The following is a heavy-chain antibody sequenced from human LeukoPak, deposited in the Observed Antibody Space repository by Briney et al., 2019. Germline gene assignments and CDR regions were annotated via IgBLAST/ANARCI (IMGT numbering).Heavy chain of an antibody. CDR3: ARLKLGRREWSFDY. J-gene: IGHJ4*02. Sequence: TSETLSLTCTVSGGSISSYYWSWIRQPPGKGLEWIGYIYYSGSTNYNPSLKSRVTISVDTSKNQFSLKLSSVTAADTAVYYCARLKLGRREWSFDYWGQGTLVTVSS. D-gene: IGHD3-3*01. CDR1: GGSISSYY. V-gene: IGHV4-59*01. CDR2: IYYSGST.